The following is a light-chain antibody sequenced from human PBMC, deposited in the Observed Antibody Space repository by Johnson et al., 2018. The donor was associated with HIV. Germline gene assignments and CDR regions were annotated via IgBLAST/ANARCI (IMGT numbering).Light chain of an antibody. CDR3: GTWAGSLSGYVWGTGDGSRSGYG. CDR1: SSNIGGDY. J-gene: IGLJ1*01. CDR2: DND. Sequence: HSVLTQPPSVSAAPGQKVDISCSGSSSNIGGDYVSWYQQLPGTAPKLLIYDNDKRPSGIPDRFSGSKSGTSATLGITGLQTGDEADYYCGTWAGSLSGYVWGTGDGSRSGYGFGTGTKVTGL. V-gene: IGLV1-51*01.